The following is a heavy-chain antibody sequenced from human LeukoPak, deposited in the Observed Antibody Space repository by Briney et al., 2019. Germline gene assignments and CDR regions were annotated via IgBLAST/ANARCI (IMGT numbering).Heavy chain of an antibody. CDR3: ARDQGGSPDY. D-gene: IGHD2-15*01. CDR1: GFTFSSYA. CDR2: ISYDGSNK. J-gene: IGHJ4*02. V-gene: IGHV3-30-3*01. Sequence: GSLRLSCAASGFTFSSYAMHWVRQAPGKGLEWVALISYDGSNKYYADSVKGRFTISRDNSKNTLYLQMNSLRVEDTAVYYCARDQGGSPDYWGQGTLVTVSS.